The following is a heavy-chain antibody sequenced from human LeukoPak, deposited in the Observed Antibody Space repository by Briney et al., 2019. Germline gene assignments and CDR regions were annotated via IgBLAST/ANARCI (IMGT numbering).Heavy chain of an antibody. CDR2: IYYSGST. CDR3: ARYAVDGDPTWGYYYYYGMDV. CDR1: GGSISSSGYY. J-gene: IGHJ6*02. D-gene: IGHD6-19*01. V-gene: IGHV4-39*07. Sequence: SETLSLTCTVSGGSISSSGYYWGWIRQPPGKGLEWIGSIYYSGSTYYNPSLKSRVTISVDTSKNQFSLKLSSVTAADTAVYYCARYAVDGDPTWGYYYYYGMDVWGQGTTVTVSS.